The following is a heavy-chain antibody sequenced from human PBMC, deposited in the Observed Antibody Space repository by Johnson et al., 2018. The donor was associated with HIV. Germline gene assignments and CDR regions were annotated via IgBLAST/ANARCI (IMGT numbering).Heavy chain of an antibody. Sequence: VQLVESGGGLVQPGGSLRLSCAASGFTFSSYWMHWVRQAPGKGLVWVSRINSDGSNKYYADSVKGRFTISRDNAKYTVDLQMNSLRVEDTAVYYCAKSERAAAVPDAFDIWGQGTMVTVSS. J-gene: IGHJ3*02. V-gene: IGHV3-74*01. CDR2: INSDGSNK. CDR1: GFTFSSYW. D-gene: IGHD6-13*01. CDR3: AKSERAAAVPDAFDI.